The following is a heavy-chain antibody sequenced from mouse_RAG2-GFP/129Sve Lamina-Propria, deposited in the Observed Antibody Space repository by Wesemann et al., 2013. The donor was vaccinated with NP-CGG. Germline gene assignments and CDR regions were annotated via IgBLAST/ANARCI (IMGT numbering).Heavy chain of an antibody. V-gene: IGHV1-81*01. CDR2: IYPRSGNT. J-gene: IGHJ2*01. CDR1: GYTFTSYG. Sequence: QVQLQQSGAELARPGASVKLSCKASGYTFTSYGISWVKQRTGQGLEWIGEIYPRSGNTYYNEKFKGKATLTADKSSSTAYMELRSLTSEDSAVYFCARRAGYPHYFDYWGQGTTLTVSS. CDR3: ARRAGYPHYFDY. D-gene: IGHD2-2*01.